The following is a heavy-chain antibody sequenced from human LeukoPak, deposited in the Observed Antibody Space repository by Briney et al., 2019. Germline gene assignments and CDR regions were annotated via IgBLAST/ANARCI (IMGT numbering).Heavy chain of an antibody. J-gene: IGHJ4*02. CDR1: GFTFSSYS. Sequence: PGGSLRLSCAASGFTFSSYSMNWVRQAPGKGLEWVSYISSSSSTIYYADSVKGRFTTSRDNAKNSLYLQMNSLRAEDTAVYYCASTSGSPPNSFDYWGQGTLVTVSS. V-gene: IGHV3-48*01. CDR2: ISSSSSTI. D-gene: IGHD1-26*01. CDR3: ASTSGSPPNSFDY.